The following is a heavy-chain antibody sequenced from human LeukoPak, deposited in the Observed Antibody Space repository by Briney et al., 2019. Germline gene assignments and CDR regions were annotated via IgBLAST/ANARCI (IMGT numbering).Heavy chain of an antibody. V-gene: IGHV1-46*01. CDR1: GYTFTSYY. CDR3: AREVDCGGDCSNMFDY. Sequence: ASVKVSCKASGYTFTSYYMHWVRQAPGQGLEWMGIINPSGGSTSYAQKFQGRVTMTRDTSTSTVYMELSSLRSEDTAVYYCAREVDCGGDCSNMFDYWGQGTLVTVSS. J-gene: IGHJ4*02. CDR2: INPSGGST. D-gene: IGHD2-21*02.